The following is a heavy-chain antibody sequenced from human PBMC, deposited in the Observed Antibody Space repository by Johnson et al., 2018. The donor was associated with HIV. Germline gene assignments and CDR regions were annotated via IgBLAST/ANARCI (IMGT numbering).Heavy chain of an antibody. Sequence: VQLVESGGGLVQPGGSLRLSCAASGLTVSGNYMTWVRQAPGKGLEWVSVIYSGGRTDYADSVKGRFTISRDNSKNTLYLQMNSLRAEDTAVYYCARAPLGYCSSSTCITDAFDVWGQGTMVTVSS. V-gene: IGHV3-66*01. D-gene: IGHD2-2*01. CDR3: ARAPLGYCSSSTCITDAFDV. J-gene: IGHJ3*01. CDR2: IYSGGRT. CDR1: GLTVSGNY.